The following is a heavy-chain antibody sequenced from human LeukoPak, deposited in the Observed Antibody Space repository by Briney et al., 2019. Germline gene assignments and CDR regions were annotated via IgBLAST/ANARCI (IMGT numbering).Heavy chain of an antibody. Sequence: ASVKVSCKASGYTFTGYYMHWVRQAPGQGLEWMGWINPNSGGTNYAQKFQGRVTMTRDTSISTAYMELSRLRSDDTDVYYCARGPPFYSSGWPSPNFDYWGQGTLVTVSS. CDR1: GYTFTGYY. J-gene: IGHJ4*02. CDR3: ARGPPFYSSGWPSPNFDY. CDR2: INPNSGGT. V-gene: IGHV1-2*02. D-gene: IGHD6-19*01.